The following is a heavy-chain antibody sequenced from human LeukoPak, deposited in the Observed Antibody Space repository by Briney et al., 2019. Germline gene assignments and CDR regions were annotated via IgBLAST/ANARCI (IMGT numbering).Heavy chain of an antibody. V-gene: IGHV3-23*01. CDR3: ATNPHYYDSSGPFH. J-gene: IGHJ4*02. CDR1: GFTFSSYA. CDR2: ISGSGGST. Sequence: GGSLRLSSAASGFTFSSYAMSWVRQAPGKGLEWVSAISGSGGSTYYADSVKGRFTISRDNSKNTLYLQMNSLRAEDTAVYYCATNPHYYDSSGPFHWGEGTLVTVSS. D-gene: IGHD3-22*01.